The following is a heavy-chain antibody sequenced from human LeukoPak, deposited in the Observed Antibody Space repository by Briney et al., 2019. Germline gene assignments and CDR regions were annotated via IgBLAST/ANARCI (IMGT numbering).Heavy chain of an antibody. CDR1: GFNFANHA. Sequence: PGGSLRLSCAASGFNFANHAMCWVRQTAGKGLEWVSAISGGGDITYYADSVKGRFTISRDNSKDTLFLQMHSLRPGDTAVYYCVREDTPATANYWGQGTLVTISS. CDR3: VREDTPATANY. D-gene: IGHD2-21*02. CDR2: ISGGGDIT. J-gene: IGHJ4*02. V-gene: IGHV3-23*01.